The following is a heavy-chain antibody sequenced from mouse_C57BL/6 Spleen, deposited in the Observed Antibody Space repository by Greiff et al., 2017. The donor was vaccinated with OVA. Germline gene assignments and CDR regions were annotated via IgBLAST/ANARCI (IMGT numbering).Heavy chain of an antibody. CDR3: VPYAMDY. V-gene: IGHV10-1*01. Sequence: EADGGLVQPKGSLKLSCAASGFSFNTYAMNWVRQAPGKGLEWVARIRSKSNNYATYYADSVKDRFTISRDDSESMLYLQMNNLKTEDTAMYYCVPYAMDYWGQGTSVTVSS. J-gene: IGHJ4*01. CDR2: IRSKSNNYAT. CDR1: GFSFNTYA.